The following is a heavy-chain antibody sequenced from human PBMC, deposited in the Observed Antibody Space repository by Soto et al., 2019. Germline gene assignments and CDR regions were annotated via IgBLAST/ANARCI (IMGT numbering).Heavy chain of an antibody. Sequence: ASVKVSWKASGYTSSIYGISWVRQAPGQGLEWMAWISGYNGNTKYAQKFQGRVTVATDTTTTGAYMELRSLRSDDTAVYYCARDVSGGTYPWFFDLWGR. CDR2: ISGYNGNT. V-gene: IGHV1-18*04. J-gene: IGHJ2*01. D-gene: IGHD1-26*01. CDR1: GYTSSIYG. CDR3: ARDVSGGTYPWFFDL.